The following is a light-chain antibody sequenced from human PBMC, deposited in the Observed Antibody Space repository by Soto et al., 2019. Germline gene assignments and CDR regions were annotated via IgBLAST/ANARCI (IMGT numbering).Light chain of an antibody. J-gene: IGKJ1*01. V-gene: IGKV1-12*01. CDR1: QGISSA. CDR3: QQANSFPWT. Sequence: DIRMTQSPSSVSASVGDRVTITCRASQGISSALTWYQQKPGKAPKLLIYAASSLQSGVPSRFSGSGSGTDFTLTISSLQPEDCATYYCQQANSFPWTFGQGTKVEIK. CDR2: AAS.